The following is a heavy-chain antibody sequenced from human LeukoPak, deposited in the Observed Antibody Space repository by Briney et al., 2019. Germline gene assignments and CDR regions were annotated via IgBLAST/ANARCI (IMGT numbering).Heavy chain of an antibody. CDR2: IYHSGST. Sequence: SETLSLTCAVSGYSISSGYYWGWIRQPPGKGLEWIGSIYHSGSTYYKPSLKSRVTISVDTSKNQFSLKLSSVTAADTAVYYCAIINSRKYYFDYWGQGTLVTVSS. D-gene: IGHD6-13*01. V-gene: IGHV4-38-2*01. CDR1: GYSISSGYY. CDR3: AIINSRKYYFDY. J-gene: IGHJ4*02.